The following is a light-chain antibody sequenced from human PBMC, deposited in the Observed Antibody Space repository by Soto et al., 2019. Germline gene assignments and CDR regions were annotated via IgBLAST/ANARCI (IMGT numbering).Light chain of an antibody. CDR3: QHYDNTAIT. V-gene: IGKV3-20*01. CDR1: ESISSSN. J-gene: IGKJ5*01. Sequence: EIVLTQSPGTLSLSPGERATLSCRASESISSSNLAWYQQQPGQAPRLLIYVASRRVTGIPDRFSGSGSGTDFTLTISRLEPEDFVVYYCQHYDNTAITFGQGTRLEIK. CDR2: VAS.